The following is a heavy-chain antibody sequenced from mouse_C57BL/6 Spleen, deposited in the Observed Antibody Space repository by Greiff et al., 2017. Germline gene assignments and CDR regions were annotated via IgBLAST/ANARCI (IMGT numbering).Heavy chain of an antibody. J-gene: IGHJ2*01. CDR2: IDPSDSYT. Sequence: QVQLQQPGAELVRPGTSVKLSCKASGYTFTSYWMHWVKQRPGQGLEWIGVIDPSDSYTNYNQKFKGKATLTVDTSSSTAYMQLSSLTSEDSAVYYCARGATMVTTVDYWGQGTTLTVSS. CDR3: ARGATMVTTVDY. CDR1: GYTFTSYW. V-gene: IGHV1-59*01. D-gene: IGHD2-2*01.